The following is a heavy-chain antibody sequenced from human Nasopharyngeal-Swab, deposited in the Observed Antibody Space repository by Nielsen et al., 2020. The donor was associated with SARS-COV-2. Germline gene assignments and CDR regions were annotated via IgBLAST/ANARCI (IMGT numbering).Heavy chain of an antibody. CDR1: GFTFDSYA. Sequence: GESLKISCAASGFTFDSYAMTWVRQAPGTGLEWVSSVTGSGSTTKYADSVKGRFTISRDNSNKKVYLQMQSMRAEYSAVYYCAKDRYCSGGACYFNGFDSWGQGTLVTVSS. J-gene: IGHJ4*02. V-gene: IGHV3-23*01. D-gene: IGHD2-15*01. CDR3: AKDRYCSGGACYFNGFDS. CDR2: VTGSGSTT.